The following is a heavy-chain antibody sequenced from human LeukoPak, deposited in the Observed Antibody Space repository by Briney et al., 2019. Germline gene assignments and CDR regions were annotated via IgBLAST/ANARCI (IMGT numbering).Heavy chain of an antibody. CDR2: VYHSGST. V-gene: IGHV4-59*02. J-gene: IGHJ5*02. Sequence: SETLSLTCTVSGGSVNNYYWSWIRQPPGYGLEWIGYVYHSGSTNYNPSLKSRVTISIDTSKNQFSLNLNSVTTADTAVYYCARYSSVWGNNWFDPWGQGTLVTVSS. CDR3: ARYSSVWGNNWFDP. D-gene: IGHD6-19*01. CDR1: GGSVNNYY.